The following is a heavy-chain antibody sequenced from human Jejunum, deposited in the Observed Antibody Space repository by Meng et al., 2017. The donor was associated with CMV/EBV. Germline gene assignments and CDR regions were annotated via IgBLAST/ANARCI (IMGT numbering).Heavy chain of an antibody. CDR2: ISHDVSST. J-gene: IGHJ4*02. D-gene: IGHD6-13*01. Sequence: SGFTFPTWMNWVRQAPGEGLVWVARISHDVSSTTYADSVKGRFTLSRDNAKNTLFLQMNSLRVEDTAVYFCARGPDHSSRWYGLDSWGQGTLVTVSS. CDR3: ARGPDHSSRWYGLDS. CDR1: GFTFPTW. V-gene: IGHV3-74*01.